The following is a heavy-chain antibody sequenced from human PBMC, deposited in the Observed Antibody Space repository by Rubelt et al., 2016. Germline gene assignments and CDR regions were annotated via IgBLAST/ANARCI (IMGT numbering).Heavy chain of an antibody. V-gene: IGHV4-39*07. CDR3: ARVAYSSGWDKYFQY. CDR2: IYYSGST. CDR1: GGSISNSIYY. Sequence: QLQLQESGPGLVKPSETLSLTCIVSGGSISNSIYYWGWIRQPPGKGLEWIGNIYYSGSTNYNPSLKSRVTISVDTSKNQFALKLRSVTAADTAVYYCARVAYSSGWDKYFQYWGRGTLVTVSS. D-gene: IGHD6-19*01. J-gene: IGHJ1*01.